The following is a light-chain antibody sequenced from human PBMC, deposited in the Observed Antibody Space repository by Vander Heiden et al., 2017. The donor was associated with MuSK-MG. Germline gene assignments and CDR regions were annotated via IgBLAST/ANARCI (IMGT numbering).Light chain of an antibody. CDR1: QSVSSSY. V-gene: IGKV3-20*01. CDR3: QQYGRSPPIT. J-gene: IGKJ5*01. Sequence: EIVLTQSPGTLSVSPGERATLSCRASQSVSSSYLAWYQQKPGQAPRLLIYGASSRATGIPDRFGGSGSGTDFTLTISRLEPEDFAVYYCQQYGRSPPITFGQGTRLEIK. CDR2: GAS.